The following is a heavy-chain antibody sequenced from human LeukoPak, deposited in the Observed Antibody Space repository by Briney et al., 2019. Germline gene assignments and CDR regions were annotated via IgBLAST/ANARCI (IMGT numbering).Heavy chain of an antibody. J-gene: IGHJ4*02. V-gene: IGHV3-23*01. CDR3: AKVEVGYYDSSGYYYYLAY. D-gene: IGHD3-22*01. CDR1: GFTFSSYA. CDR2: ISGSGGST. Sequence: GGSLRLSCAASGFTFSSYAMSWVRQAPGKGLEWVSAISGSGGSTYYADSVKGRFTISRDNSKNTLYLQMNSLRAEDTAVYYCAKVEVGYYDSSGYYYYLAYWGQGTRVIVSS.